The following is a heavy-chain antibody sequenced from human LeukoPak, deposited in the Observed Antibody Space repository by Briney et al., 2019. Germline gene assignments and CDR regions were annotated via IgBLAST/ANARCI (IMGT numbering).Heavy chain of an antibody. CDR2: INHSGST. V-gene: IGHV4-34*01. Sequence: SETLSLTCAVYGGSFSGYYCSWIRQPPGKGLEWIGEINHSGSTNYNPSLKSRATISVDTSKNQFSLKLSSVTAADTAVYYCARGRVAAAGTHDYYYYGMDVWGQGTTVTVSS. D-gene: IGHD6-13*01. J-gene: IGHJ6*02. CDR3: ARGRVAAAGTHDYYYYGMDV. CDR1: GGSFSGYY.